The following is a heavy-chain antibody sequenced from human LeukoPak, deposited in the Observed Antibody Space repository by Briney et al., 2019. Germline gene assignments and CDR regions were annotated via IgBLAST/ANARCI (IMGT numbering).Heavy chain of an antibody. V-gene: IGHV3-43D*03. CDR3: AKGSNYGDYVGVDFDY. CDR2: ISWDGGST. D-gene: IGHD4-17*01. Sequence: QAGGSLRLSCAASGFTFDDYAMHWVRQAPGKGLEWVSLISWDGGSTYYADSVKGRFTISRDNSKNSLYLQMNSLRAEDTALYYCAKGSNYGDYVGVDFDYWGQGTLVTVSS. CDR1: GFTFDDYA. J-gene: IGHJ4*02.